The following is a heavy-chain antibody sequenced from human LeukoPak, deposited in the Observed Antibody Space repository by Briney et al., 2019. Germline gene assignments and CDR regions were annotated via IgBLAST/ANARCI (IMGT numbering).Heavy chain of an antibody. CDR3: VKGRYGTGWDF. Sequence: GGSLRLSCSASGFIFSTHNMHWVRQAPGKGVEFVSGITSDGENTDYLDFVKGRFTITRDNSKNTLYLHMTSLRPEDTAVYFCVKGRYGTGWDFWGPGTLVTVSS. CDR1: GFIFSTHN. D-gene: IGHD3-10*01. CDR2: ITSDGENT. V-gene: IGHV3-64D*06. J-gene: IGHJ4*02.